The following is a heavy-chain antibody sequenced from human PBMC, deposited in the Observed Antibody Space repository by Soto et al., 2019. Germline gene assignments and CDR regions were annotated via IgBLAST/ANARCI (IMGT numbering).Heavy chain of an antibody. CDR3: ERDRGDILTGYLLLYMDV. Sequence: EVQLVESGGGLVKPGGSLRLSCAASGFTFSSYSMNWVRQAPGKALEWVSSISSSSSSIYYADSVKRRFTSSRDNAKNSLYLQRNSRRAEDTAVYYCERDRGDILTGYLLLYMDVWCKGTTVTVSS. V-gene: IGHV3-21*01. D-gene: IGHD3-9*01. CDR2: ISSSSSSI. J-gene: IGHJ6*03. CDR1: GFTFSSYS.